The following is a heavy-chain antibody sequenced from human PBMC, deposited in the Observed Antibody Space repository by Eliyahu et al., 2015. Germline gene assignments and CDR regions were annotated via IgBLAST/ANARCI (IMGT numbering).Heavy chain of an antibody. Sequence: QVQLVESGGGVVQPGRSLXLSCAASGFTFXSSGXHWVRQAPGKGLGWVALIXYDGSDTYYADSVKGRFTISRDNSKNTLYLQMNSLRAEDTAVYYCAREAKGGSDYWGQGTLVTVSS. CDR2: IXYDGSDT. J-gene: IGHJ4*02. CDR3: AREAKGGSDY. CDR1: GFTFXSSG. V-gene: IGHV3-30*03. D-gene: IGHD2-15*01.